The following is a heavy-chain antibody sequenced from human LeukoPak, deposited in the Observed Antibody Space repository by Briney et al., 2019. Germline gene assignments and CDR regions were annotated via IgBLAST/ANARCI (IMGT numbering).Heavy chain of an antibody. CDR2: IWYDGSNK. CDR3: ARESADLTPRNLKFDY. D-gene: IGHD1-14*01. V-gene: IGHV3-33*01. J-gene: IGHJ4*02. Sequence: GGSLRLSCAASGFTFSSYGMHWVRQAPGKGLEWVAVIWYDGSNKYYADSVKGRFTISRDNSKNTLYLQMNSLRAEDTAVYYCARESADLTPRNLKFDYWGQGTLVTVSS. CDR1: GFTFSSYG.